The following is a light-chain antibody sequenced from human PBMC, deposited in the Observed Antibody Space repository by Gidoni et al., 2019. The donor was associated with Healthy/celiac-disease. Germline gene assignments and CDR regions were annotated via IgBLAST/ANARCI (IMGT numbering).Light chain of an antibody. CDR2: LGS. CDR1: QSLMHSNGYNY. Sequence: DIVMTQSPLSLPVTPGEPASISCRSSQSLMHSNGYNYLDWYLQKPGQSPQLLIYLGSTRASGVPDRFRGSGSGTDFTLKISRVEAEDVGVYYCMQALQTWXXXQGTKLEIK. V-gene: IGKV2-28*01. CDR3: MQALQTWX. J-gene: IGKJ2*01.